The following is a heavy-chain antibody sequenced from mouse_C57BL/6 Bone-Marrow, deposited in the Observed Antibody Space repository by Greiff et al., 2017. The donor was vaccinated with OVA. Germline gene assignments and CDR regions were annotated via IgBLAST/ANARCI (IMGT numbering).Heavy chain of an antibody. V-gene: IGHV1-50*01. D-gene: IGHD2-4*01. CDR1: GYTFTSYW. CDR2: IDPSDSYT. CDR3: ARYYDYGYAMDY. Sequence: VQLQQSGAELVKPGASVKLSCKASGYTFTSYWMQWVKQRPGQGLEWIGEIDPSDSYTNYNQKFKGKATLTVDTSSSTAYMQLSSLTSEDSAVYYCARYYDYGYAMDYWGQGTSVTVSS. J-gene: IGHJ4*01.